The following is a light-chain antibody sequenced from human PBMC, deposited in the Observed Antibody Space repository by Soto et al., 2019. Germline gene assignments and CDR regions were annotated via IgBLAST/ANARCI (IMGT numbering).Light chain of an antibody. V-gene: IGKV3D-15*01. CDR3: HQYNSWPLY. J-gene: IGKJ3*01. CDR2: GAF. CDR1: QSVGSN. Sequence: EIVMTQSPATLSVSPGESATLSCRASQSVGSNLAWYQQKPGQAPRLLIYGAFSRATGIPARFSGSGSGTEFTLTISSLQSEDFAVYYCHQYNSWPLYFGPGTKVDIK.